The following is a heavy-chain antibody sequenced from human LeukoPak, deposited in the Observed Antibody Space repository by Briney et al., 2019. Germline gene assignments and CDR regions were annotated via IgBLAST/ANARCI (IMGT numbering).Heavy chain of an antibody. CDR3: ARSRVEMATSLLDS. Sequence: PGGSLRLSCAASGFTFSNYWMHWVRQAPGKGLVWVSRINSDGSTTTYADSVKGRFTISRDNAKNTLYLQMNSLRAEDTAVYYCARSRVEMATSLLDSWGQGTLVTVSS. V-gene: IGHV3-74*01. CDR2: INSDGSTT. CDR1: GFTFSNYW. D-gene: IGHD5-24*01. J-gene: IGHJ4*02.